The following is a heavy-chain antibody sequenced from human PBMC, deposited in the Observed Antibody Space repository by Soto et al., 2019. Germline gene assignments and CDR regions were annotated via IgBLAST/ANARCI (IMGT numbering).Heavy chain of an antibody. CDR2: ISGSGGST. V-gene: IGHV3-23*01. Sequence: GSLRLSCTASGFTFSSYMSWVRQAPGKGLEWVSGISGSGGSTNYADSVKGRFTISRDNSKNSPYLQMNNLRSEDTAVYYCAPQGARGLYYFDHWGQGNLVTVSS. D-gene: IGHD1-26*01. CDR3: APQGARGLYYFDH. CDR1: GFTFSSY. J-gene: IGHJ4*02.